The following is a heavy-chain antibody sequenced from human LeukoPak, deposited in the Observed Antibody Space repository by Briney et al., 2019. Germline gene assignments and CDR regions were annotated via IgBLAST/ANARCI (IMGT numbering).Heavy chain of an antibody. V-gene: IGHV3-49*05. CDR1: GFTFGDYA. D-gene: IGHD3-22*01. J-gene: IGHJ3*02. Sequence: KTGGSLRLSCTASGFTFGDYAMSWFRQAQGKWLEWVGFTRSKAYGGTTEYAASVKGRFTISRDDSKSIAYLQMNSLKTEDSAVYYCTRDGPTYYYDSSEYAFDIWGQGTMVTVSS. CDR2: TRSKAYGGTT. CDR3: TRDGPTYYYDSSEYAFDI.